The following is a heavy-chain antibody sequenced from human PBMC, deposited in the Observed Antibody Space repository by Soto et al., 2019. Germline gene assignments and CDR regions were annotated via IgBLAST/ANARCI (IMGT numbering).Heavy chain of an antibody. CDR1: ESTLSNVW. Sequence: GGSLRLSCAPSESTLSNVWMSWVRQAPGKGLEWVGRVKRQIDGATTDYAAPVKGRFTISRDDSKNTVYLQMNSLRTEDTAVYYCTTDPIRGYWGLGTLVTVSS. CDR2: VKRQIDGATT. D-gene: IGHD3-10*01. CDR3: TTDPIRGY. J-gene: IGHJ4*02. V-gene: IGHV3-15*01.